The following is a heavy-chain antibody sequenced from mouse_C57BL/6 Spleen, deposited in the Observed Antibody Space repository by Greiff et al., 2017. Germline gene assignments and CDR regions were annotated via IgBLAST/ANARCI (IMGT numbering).Heavy chain of an antibody. CDR3: ARLTEAMDY. CDR2: INPNNGGP. CDR1: GYTFTDYY. J-gene: IGHJ4*01. V-gene: IGHV1-26*01. D-gene: IGHD4-1*01. Sequence: EVQLQQSGPELVKPGASVKISCKASGYTFTDYYLNWVKQSHGKSLEWIGDINPNNGGPSYNQKFKGKATLTVDKSSSTAYMELRSLTSEDSAVYYCARLTEAMDYWGQGTSVTVSS.